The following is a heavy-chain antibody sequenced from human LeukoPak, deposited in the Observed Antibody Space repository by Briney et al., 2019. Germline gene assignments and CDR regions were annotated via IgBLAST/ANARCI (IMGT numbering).Heavy chain of an antibody. D-gene: IGHD3-3*01. J-gene: IGHJ4*02. CDR3: AKEEPPLYYDFWSGPNYFDY. V-gene: IGHV3-30*18. CDR2: ISYDGSNK. Sequence: GGSLRLSCAASGFTFSSYGMHWVRQAPGKGLEWVAVISYDGSNKYYADSVKGRFTISRDNSKNTLYLQMNSLRAEDTAVYYCAKEEPPLYYDFWSGPNYFDYWGQGTLVTVSS. CDR1: GFTFSSYG.